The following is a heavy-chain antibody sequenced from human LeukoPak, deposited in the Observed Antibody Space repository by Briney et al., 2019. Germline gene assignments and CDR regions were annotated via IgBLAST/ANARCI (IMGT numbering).Heavy chain of an antibody. CDR1: GFTFGDYA. CDR2: IRSKAYGGTT. D-gene: IGHD4-17*01. J-gene: IGHJ4*02. V-gene: IGHV3-49*03. CDR3: TRVDDYGDYVGIDY. Sequence: GGSLRLSCTASGFTFGDYAMSWFRQAPGKGLEWVGFIRSKAYGGTTEYAASVKGRFTISRDDSKSIAYLQMNSLKTEDTAVHYCTRVDDYGDYVGIDYWGQGTLVTVSS.